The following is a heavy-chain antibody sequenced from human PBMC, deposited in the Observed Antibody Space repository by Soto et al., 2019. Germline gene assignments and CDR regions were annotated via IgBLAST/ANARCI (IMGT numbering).Heavy chain of an antibody. V-gene: IGHV3-33*01. Sequence: GGSLRLSCSSSVFTFSSYGMHWVREAPGNWREWGAVIWYDGSNKYYADSVKGRFTISRDNSKNTLYLQMNSLRAEDTAVYYCARAPGKYSSSSLYYYYYGMDVWGQGTTVTVSS. D-gene: IGHD6-6*01. CDR2: IWYDGSNK. J-gene: IGHJ6*02. CDR3: ARAPGKYSSSSLYYYYYGMDV. CDR1: VFTFSSYG.